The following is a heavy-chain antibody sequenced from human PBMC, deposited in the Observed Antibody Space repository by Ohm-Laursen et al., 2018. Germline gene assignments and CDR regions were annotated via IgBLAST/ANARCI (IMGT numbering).Heavy chain of an antibody. V-gene: IGHV3-74*01. Sequence: GSLRLSCTASGFTFSSYWMHWVRQAPGKGLVWVSRINSDGSSTTYADSVKGRFTISRDNAKNTLYLQMKSLRADDTALYYCARALGATGYYGMDVWGQGTAVTVS. CDR2: INSDGSST. CDR3: ARALGATGYYGMDV. D-gene: IGHD1-26*01. J-gene: IGHJ6*02. CDR1: GFTFSSYW.